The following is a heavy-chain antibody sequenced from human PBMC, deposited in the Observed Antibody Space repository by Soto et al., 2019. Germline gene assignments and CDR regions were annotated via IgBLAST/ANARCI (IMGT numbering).Heavy chain of an antibody. CDR1: GFSLSSTGVG. J-gene: IGHJ4*02. D-gene: IGHD3-22*01. CDR2: INWNDDK. CDR3: ARNGHNSGFFYYDY. Sequence: QITLKESGPTLVKVTQTVTLTCTFSGFSLSSTGVGVGWIRQPPGKALEGLALINWNDDKRYNPSLKSRLTLTQDTSKNQVVPTPTNMDPVDTAPDYCARNGHNSGFFYYDYWGQGTLVTVSS. V-gene: IGHV2-5*01.